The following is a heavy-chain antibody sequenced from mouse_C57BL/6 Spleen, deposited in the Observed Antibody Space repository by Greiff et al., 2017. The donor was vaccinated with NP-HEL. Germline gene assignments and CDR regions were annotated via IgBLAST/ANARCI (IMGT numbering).Heavy chain of an antibody. CDR1: GYTFTSYW. CDR2: IDPSDSYT. V-gene: IGHV1-50*01. Sequence: VQLQESGAELVKPGASVKLSCKASGYTFTSYWMQWVKQRPGQGLEWIGEIDPSDSYTNYNQKFKGKATLTVDTSSSTAYMQLSSLTSEDSAVYYCARGLITTVVDYFDYWGQGTTLTVSS. D-gene: IGHD1-1*01. J-gene: IGHJ2*01. CDR3: ARGLITTVVDYFDY.